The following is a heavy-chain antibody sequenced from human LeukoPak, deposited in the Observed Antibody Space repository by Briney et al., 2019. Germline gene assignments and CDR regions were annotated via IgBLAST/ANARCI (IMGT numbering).Heavy chain of an antibody. V-gene: IGHV4-39*01. CDR2: ISDSGSA. CDR3: VRHCCSSPSKRTFDK. D-gene: IGHD2-15*01. CDR1: GGSITSSDYY. Sequence: SETLSLTCTVSGGSITSSDYYWGCIRQSPGKGLEWIGTISDSGSALYNPSLKSRLIISVDTSKNQFSLKLSSVTAADTGVYYCVRHCCSSPSKRTFDKWGQGTLVTVSS. J-gene: IGHJ3*02.